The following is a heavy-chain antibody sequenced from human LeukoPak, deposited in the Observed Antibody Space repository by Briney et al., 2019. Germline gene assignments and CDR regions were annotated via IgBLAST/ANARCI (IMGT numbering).Heavy chain of an antibody. D-gene: IGHD6-13*01. Sequence: PGGSLRLSCAASGFTFSSFGMHWVRQAPGKGLEWVAVVWYDGSDKFYADSVKGRFTISRDNSKSTLYLQMSSLRAEDTALYYCARGGSSWYDSRPHYFDFWGQGTLVTVSS. CDR1: GFTFSSFG. CDR2: VWYDGSDK. CDR3: ARGGSSWYDSRPHYFDF. V-gene: IGHV3-33*01. J-gene: IGHJ4*02.